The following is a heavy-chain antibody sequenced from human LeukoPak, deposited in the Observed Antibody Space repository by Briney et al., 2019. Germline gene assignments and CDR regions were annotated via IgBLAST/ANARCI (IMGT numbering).Heavy chain of an antibody. CDR2: IIPIFGTA. CDR3: ARDSGGSGSYSDYYYYYYMDV. D-gene: IGHD3-10*01. J-gene: IGHJ6*03. Sequence: ASVKVSCKASGGTFSSYAISWVRQAPGQGLEWMGGIIPIFGTANYAQKFQGRVTITADKSTSTAYMELSSLRSEDTAVYYCARDSGGSGSYSDYYYYYYMDVWGKGTTVTVSS. CDR1: GGTFSSYA. V-gene: IGHV1-69*06.